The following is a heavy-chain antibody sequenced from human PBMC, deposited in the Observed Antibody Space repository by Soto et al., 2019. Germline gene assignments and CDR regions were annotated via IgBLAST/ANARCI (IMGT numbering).Heavy chain of an antibody. D-gene: IGHD1-26*01. CDR3: AKVMPSGSLYDAFDI. J-gene: IGHJ3*02. CDR2: ISGSGISK. V-gene: IGHV3-23*01. Sequence: HPGGSLRLSCAASGFTFSSYAMTWVRQAPGKGLEWVATISGSGISKYHADSVKGRLTISRDNSKNSLYLQINTLRAEDTAIYYCAKVMPSGSLYDAFDIWGQGTMVTVSS. CDR1: GFTFSSYA.